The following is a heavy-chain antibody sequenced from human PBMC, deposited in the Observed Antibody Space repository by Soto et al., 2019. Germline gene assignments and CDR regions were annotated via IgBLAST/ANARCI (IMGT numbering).Heavy chain of an antibody. CDR3: ARLSSGWYPVPYYYGMDV. CDR1: GYTFTSYG. CDR2: ISAYNGNT. D-gene: IGHD6-19*01. Sequence: ASVKVSCKASGYTFTSYGISWVRQAPGQGLEWMGWISAYNGNTNYAQKLQGRVTMTTDTSTSTAYMELRSLGSDDTAVYYCARLSSGWYPVPYYYGMDVWGQGTTVTVSS. J-gene: IGHJ6*02. V-gene: IGHV1-18*01.